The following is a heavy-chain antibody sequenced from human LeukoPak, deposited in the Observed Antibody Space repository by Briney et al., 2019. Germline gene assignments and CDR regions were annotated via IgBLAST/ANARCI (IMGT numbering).Heavy chain of an antibody. J-gene: IGHJ4*02. CDR1: GGSISSGSYY. D-gene: IGHD3-9*01. V-gene: IGHV4-61*02. CDR2: IYTSGST. CDR3: ARASLRYFDWNLDY. Sequence: SETLSLTCTVSGGSISSGSYYWSWIRQPAGKGLEWIGRIYTSGSTNYNPSLKSRVTISVDTSKNQFSLKLSSVTAADTAVYYCARASLRYFDWNLDYWGQGTLVTVSS.